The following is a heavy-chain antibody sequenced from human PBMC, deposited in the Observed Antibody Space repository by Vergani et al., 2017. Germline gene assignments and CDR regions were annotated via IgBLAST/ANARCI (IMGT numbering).Heavy chain of an antibody. CDR1: GMSISNNNYY. J-gene: IGHJ4*02. D-gene: IGHD6-25*01. V-gene: IGHV4-39*01. CDR2: MDYSGST. CDR3: ASKRGACRAAYCHSYDF. Sequence: QLQLQESGPRLVKPSETLSLTCSLSGMSISNNNYYWGWIRQPPGKGLEWIGSMDYSGSTSYNPSLESRISISFETPKNQFSLRLTSLTAADTAVYYCASKRGACRAAYCHSYDFWGPGTWVGVPS.